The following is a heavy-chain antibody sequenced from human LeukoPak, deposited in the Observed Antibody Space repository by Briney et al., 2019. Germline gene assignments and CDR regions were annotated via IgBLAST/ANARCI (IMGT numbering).Heavy chain of an antibody. D-gene: IGHD4-23*01. Sequence: GGSLRLSCAASGFTFSSYGMHWVRQAPGKGLEWVAVISYDGSNKYYADSVKGRFTISRDNSKNTLYLQMNSLRAEDTAVYYCAKEGGDYGGPVTYWGQGTLVTVSS. CDR1: GFTFSSYG. J-gene: IGHJ4*02. CDR2: ISYDGSNK. V-gene: IGHV3-30*18. CDR3: AKEGGDYGGPVTY.